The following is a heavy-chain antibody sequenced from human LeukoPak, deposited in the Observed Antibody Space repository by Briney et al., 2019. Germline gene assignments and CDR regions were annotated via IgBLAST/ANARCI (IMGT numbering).Heavy chain of an antibody. D-gene: IGHD6-13*01. CDR1: GFTFSSYA. J-gene: IGHJ4*02. Sequence: GGSLRLSCAAAGFTFSSYAMSWVRQAPGKLLEWVSAISGSVGSTYYADSVKGRLTISRDNSKNTLYLQMNSLGAEDTAVYYGAKVGHGYSSIPLLDYWGQGTLVTVSS. CDR3: AKVGHGYSSIPLLDY. V-gene: IGHV3-23*01. CDR2: ISGSVGST.